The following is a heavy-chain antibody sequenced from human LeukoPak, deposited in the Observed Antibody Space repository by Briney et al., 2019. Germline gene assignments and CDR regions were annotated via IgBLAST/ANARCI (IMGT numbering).Heavy chain of an antibody. D-gene: IGHD6-19*01. CDR1: GFTFSSYW. Sequence: GGSLRLXCAASGFTFSSYWMSWVRQAPGKGLEWVANIKQDGSEKYYEDSVKGRFAISRDNAKNSLYLQMNSLRAEDTAVYYCARTYSSGWPFDYWGQGTLVTVSS. V-gene: IGHV3-7*01. J-gene: IGHJ4*02. CDR3: ARTYSSGWPFDY. CDR2: IKQDGSEK.